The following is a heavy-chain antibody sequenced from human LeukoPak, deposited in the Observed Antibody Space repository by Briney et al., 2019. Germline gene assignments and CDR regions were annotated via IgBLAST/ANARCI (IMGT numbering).Heavy chain of an antibody. Sequence: ASVKVSCKASGYAFSNSGISWVRQAPGQGLERMGWITPNNGYAHYAQKLQGRVTMTTDTFTSTAYMELRSLRSDDTAVYYCARNKSTTLGDYWGQGTLVTVSS. CDR1: GYAFSNSG. CDR2: ITPNNGYA. J-gene: IGHJ4*02. CDR3: ARNKSTTLGDY. V-gene: IGHV1-18*01. D-gene: IGHD2-2*01.